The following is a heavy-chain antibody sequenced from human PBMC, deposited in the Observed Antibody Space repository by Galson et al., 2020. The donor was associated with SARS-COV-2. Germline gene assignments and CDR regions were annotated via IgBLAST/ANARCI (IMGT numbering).Heavy chain of an antibody. Sequence: SETLCLTCIVPGGSITSGSYYWSWIPQPAGKGLEWIGRIYTSGSTNYNPSLKSRVTISVDTSKNQFSLKLSSVTAADTAVYYCAREMTTVPYWCDRGGYGTLVGVSS. CDR3: AREMTTVPYWCDR. V-gene: IGHV4-61*02. CDR1: GGSITSGSYY. D-gene: IGHD4-17*01. CDR2: IYTSGST. J-gene: IGHJ5*02.